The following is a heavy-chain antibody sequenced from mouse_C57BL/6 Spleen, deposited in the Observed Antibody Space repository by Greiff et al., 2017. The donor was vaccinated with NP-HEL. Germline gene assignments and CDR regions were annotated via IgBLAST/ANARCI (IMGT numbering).Heavy chain of an antibody. V-gene: IGHV1-50*01. J-gene: IGHJ1*03. CDR3: ARSYYGSSYAWYFDV. CDR2: IDPSDVYT. Sequence: QVQLQQPGAELVKPGASVKLSCKASGYTFTSYWMQWVKQRPGQGLEWIGEIDPSDVYTNYNQKFKGKATLTVDTTSSTAYMQLSSLTSEDSAVYYCARSYYGSSYAWYFDVWGTGTTVTVSS. CDR1: GYTFTSYW. D-gene: IGHD1-1*01.